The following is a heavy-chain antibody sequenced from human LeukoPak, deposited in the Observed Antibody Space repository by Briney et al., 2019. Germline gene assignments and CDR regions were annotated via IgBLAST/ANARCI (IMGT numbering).Heavy chain of an antibody. V-gene: IGHV3-7*01. D-gene: IGHD3-3*01. CDR3: ARLPTIFGLVASFDS. CDR2: IKEDGSEK. CDR1: GFTFSNYW. Sequence: GGSLRLSCAASGFTFSNYWMSWVRQAPGKGLESVAIIKEDGSEKYYVDSVRGRFTISRDNAKNSVYLQMKSLRAEDTAVFYYARLPTIFGLVASFDSWGQGTLVTVSS. J-gene: IGHJ4*02.